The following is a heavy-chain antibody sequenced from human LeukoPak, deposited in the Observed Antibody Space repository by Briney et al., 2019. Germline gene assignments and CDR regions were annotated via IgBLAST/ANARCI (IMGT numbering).Heavy chain of an antibody. CDR1: GYTFTSYY. J-gene: IGHJ4*02. CDR3: AREAPYYYDSSGYLDY. V-gene: IGHV1-46*01. CDR2: INPSDGST. Sequence: ASVKVSCKASGYTFTSYYMHWVRQAPGQGLEWMGIINPSDGSTSYAQKFQGRVTMTRDTSTSTVYMELSSLRSEDTAVYYCAREAPYYYDSSGYLDYWGQGTLVTVSS. D-gene: IGHD3-22*01.